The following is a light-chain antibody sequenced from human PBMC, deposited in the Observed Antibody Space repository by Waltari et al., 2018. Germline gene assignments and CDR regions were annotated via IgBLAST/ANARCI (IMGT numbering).Light chain of an antibody. CDR1: QDINNW. CDR2: GTS. V-gene: IGKV1-12*01. CDR3: QQGHSTPWT. J-gene: IGKJ1*01. Sequence: DIQMTQSPSSLSASVGDKVTITCRASQDINNWLAWYQQKPGNAPKLLIYGTSNLQSGVASRFTGSGSGTDYTLTIASLQPEDFATYDCQQGHSTPWTVGQGTKVEIK.